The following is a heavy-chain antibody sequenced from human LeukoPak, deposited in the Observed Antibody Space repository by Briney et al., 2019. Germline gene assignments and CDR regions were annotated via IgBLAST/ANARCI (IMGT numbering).Heavy chain of an antibody. CDR1: GDSVSSNSAA. D-gene: IGHD3-16*01. Sequence: SQTLSLTCAISGDSVSSNSAAWNWIRQSPSRGLEWLGRTYYRSKWYNDYAVSVKSRITINPDTSKNQFSLQLNSVTPQDTAVYYCARDPVSHTYNWFDPWGQGTLVTVSS. CDR3: ARDPVSHTYNWFDP. J-gene: IGHJ5*02. CDR2: TYYRSKWYN. V-gene: IGHV6-1*01.